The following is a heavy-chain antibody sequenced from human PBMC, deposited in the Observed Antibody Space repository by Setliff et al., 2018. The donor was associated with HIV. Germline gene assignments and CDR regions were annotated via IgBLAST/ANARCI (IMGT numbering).Heavy chain of an antibody. V-gene: IGHV3-48*01. J-gene: IGHJ4*02. CDR1: GFTFSNAW. Sequence: LRLSCAASGFTFSNAWMSWVRQAPGKGLEWVSYISGDTRIINYADSVKGRFTISRDNAKNSLYLQMNSLRVEDTALYYCARDLNWGFDYWGQGTLVTVSS. CDR2: ISGDTRII. CDR3: ARDLNWGFDY. D-gene: IGHD7-27*01.